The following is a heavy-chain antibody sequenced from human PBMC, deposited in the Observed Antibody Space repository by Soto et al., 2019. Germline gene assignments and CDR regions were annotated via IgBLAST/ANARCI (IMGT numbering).Heavy chain of an antibody. CDR3: ARFENSGYDPGY. Sequence: QVQLVQSGAEVKKPGSSVKVSCKASGGTFSSYTISWVRQAPGQGLEWMGRIIPILGIANYAQKFQGRVTITADKSTSTAYMELSSLRSEDTAVYYCARFENSGYDPGYWGQGTLVTVSS. CDR1: GGTFSSYT. V-gene: IGHV1-69*02. D-gene: IGHD5-12*01. CDR2: IIPILGIA. J-gene: IGHJ4*02.